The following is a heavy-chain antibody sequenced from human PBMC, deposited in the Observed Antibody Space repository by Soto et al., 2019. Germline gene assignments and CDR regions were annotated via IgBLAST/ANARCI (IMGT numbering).Heavy chain of an antibody. J-gene: IGHJ4*02. CDR1: GFTFSSYA. D-gene: IGHD5-12*01. V-gene: IGHV3-23*01. CDR2: ISGSGGST. Sequence: GGSLILSCAASGFTFSSYAMSWVRQAPGKGLEWVSAISGSGGSTYYADSVKSRFTISRDNSKNTLYLQMNSLRAEDTAVYYCAKSERDGYNSPFDYWGQGTLVTVSS. CDR3: AKSERDGYNSPFDY.